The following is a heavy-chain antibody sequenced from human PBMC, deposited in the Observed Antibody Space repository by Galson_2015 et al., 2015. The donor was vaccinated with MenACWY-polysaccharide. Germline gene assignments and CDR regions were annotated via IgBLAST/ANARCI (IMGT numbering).Heavy chain of an antibody. Sequence: SLRLSCAASEFSFSTYRMNWVRQAPGKGLEWVSSISTSSDNIYYADSVKGRFTISRDNAKNSLYLQMNSLRAEDTAVYFCVRDISWFDHWGQETLVAVSS. J-gene: IGHJ5*02. CDR2: ISTSSDNI. CDR1: EFSFSTYR. V-gene: IGHV3-21*06. CDR3: VRDISWFDH.